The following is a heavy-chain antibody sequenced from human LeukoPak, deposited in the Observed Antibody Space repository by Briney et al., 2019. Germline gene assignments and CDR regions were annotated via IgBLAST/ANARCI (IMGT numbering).Heavy chain of an antibody. D-gene: IGHD3-22*01. V-gene: IGHV4-30-2*01. CDR2: IYHSGST. Sequence: SETLSLICTVSGGSISSGGYYWSWIRQPPGKGLEWIGYIYHSGSTYYNPSLKSRVTISVDRSKNQFSLKLSSVTAADTAVYYCAGDARLRVFDYWGQGTLVTVSS. J-gene: IGHJ4*02. CDR1: GGSISSGGYY. CDR3: AGDARLRVFDY.